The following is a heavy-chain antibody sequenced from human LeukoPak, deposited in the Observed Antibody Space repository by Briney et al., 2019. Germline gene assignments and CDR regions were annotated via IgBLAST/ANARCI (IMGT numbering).Heavy chain of an antibody. CDR1: GFTFSDYY. J-gene: IGHJ4*02. CDR2: ISSSGSTI. Sequence: GGSLRLSCAASGFTFSDYYMSWIRQAPGKGLEWVSYISSSGSTIYYADSVKGRFTIPRDNAKNSLYLQMNSLRAEDTAVYYCARVLLWFGEPMAFDYWGQGTLVTVSS. V-gene: IGHV3-11*04. CDR3: ARVLLWFGEPMAFDY. D-gene: IGHD3-10*01.